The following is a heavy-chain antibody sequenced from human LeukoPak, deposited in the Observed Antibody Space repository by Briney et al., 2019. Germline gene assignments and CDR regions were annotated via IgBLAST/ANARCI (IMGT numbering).Heavy chain of an antibody. D-gene: IGHD7-27*01. V-gene: IGHV1-8*01. CDR3: MSTSNWGSLIFDY. CDR1: GYTFTSYD. CDR2: MDPNSDNT. Sequence: WASVKVSCKASGYTFTSYDIHWVRQATGQGLEWMGWMDPNSDNTIYAQKFQGRVTLTRNTSISTAYMELRSLRSEDTAVYYCMSTSNWGSLIFDYWGQGTLVTVSS. J-gene: IGHJ4*02.